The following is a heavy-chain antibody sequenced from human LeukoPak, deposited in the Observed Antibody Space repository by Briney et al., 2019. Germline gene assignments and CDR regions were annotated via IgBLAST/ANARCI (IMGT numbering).Heavy chain of an antibody. CDR1: GGSISSYY. V-gene: IGHV4-59*01. CDR3: AREKTEDIVATIGWFDP. D-gene: IGHD5-12*01. CDR2: IYYSGST. J-gene: IGHJ5*02. Sequence: SETLSLTCTVSGGSISSYYWSWIRQPPGKGLEWIGYIYYSGSTNYNPSLKSRVTISVDTSKNQFSLKPSSVTAADTAVYYCAREKTEDIVATIGWFDPWGQGTLVTVSS.